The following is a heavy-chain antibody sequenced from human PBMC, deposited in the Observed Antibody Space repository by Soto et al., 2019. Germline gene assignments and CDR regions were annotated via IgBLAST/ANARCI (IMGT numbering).Heavy chain of an antibody. J-gene: IGHJ6*02. Sequence: AASGFTFSTYGMHWVRQAPGKGLEWVAVISNDGRRKYYADSVKGRFTISRDNSKNTLYLQMNSLRAEDTAVYYCAMAGYCTNGVCYSYFYFGMDVWGQGTTVTVSS. CDR2: ISNDGRRK. CDR1: GFTFSTYG. CDR3: AMAGYCTNGVCYSYFYFGMDV. V-gene: IGHV3-30*03. D-gene: IGHD2-8*01.